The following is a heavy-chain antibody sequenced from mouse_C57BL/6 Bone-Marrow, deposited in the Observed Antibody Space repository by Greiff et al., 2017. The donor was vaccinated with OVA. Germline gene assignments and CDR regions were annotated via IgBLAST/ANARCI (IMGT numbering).Heavy chain of an antibody. V-gene: IGHV14-4*01. Sequence: EVKLMESGAEFVRPGASVKLSCTASGFNIKDDYMHWVKQRPEQGLEWIGWIDPENGDTEYASKFQGKATITADTSSNTAYLQLSSLTSEDTAVYYCTVYYGSSYGFVYWGQGTTLTVSS. CDR3: TVYYGSSYGFVY. D-gene: IGHD1-1*01. CDR1: GFNIKDDY. J-gene: IGHJ2*01. CDR2: IDPENGDT.